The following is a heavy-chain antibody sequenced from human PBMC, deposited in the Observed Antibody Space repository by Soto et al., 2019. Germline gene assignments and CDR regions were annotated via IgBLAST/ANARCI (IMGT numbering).Heavy chain of an antibody. Sequence: GTPVKLSCKEPGFTFTSSSVQWVRQARGQRLEWIGWIVVGSGNTNYAQKFQERVTITRDMSTSTAYMELSSLRSEDTAVYYCAAPPDGSSSWYYYSGMDVWGQGTTVTVSS. V-gene: IGHV1-58*01. J-gene: IGHJ6*02. CDR2: IVVGSGNT. CDR3: AAPPDGSSSWYYYSGMDV. D-gene: IGHD6-13*01. CDR1: GFTFTSSS.